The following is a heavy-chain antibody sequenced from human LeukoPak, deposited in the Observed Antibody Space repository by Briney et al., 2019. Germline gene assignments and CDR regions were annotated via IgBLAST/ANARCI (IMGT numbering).Heavy chain of an antibody. CDR1: GFTFSTYG. D-gene: IGHD1-1*01. CDR2: IWHDGSDN. CDR3: AKDLSNSYYYYYYYMDV. V-gene: IGHV3-30*02. J-gene: IGHJ6*03. Sequence: GGSLRLSRAASGFTFSTYGMHWVRQAPGKGLEWVAFIWHDGSDNNYADSVKGRFTISSDNSKSTLYLQMNSLRAEDTAVYYCAKDLSNSYYYYYYYMDVWGKGTTVTVSS.